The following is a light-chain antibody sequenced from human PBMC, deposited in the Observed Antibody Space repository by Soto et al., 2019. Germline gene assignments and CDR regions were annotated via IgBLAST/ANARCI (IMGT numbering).Light chain of an antibody. CDR1: SSDVGGYNY. Sequence: QSVLTQPASVSGSPGQSITISCTGTSSDVGGYNYVSWYQQHPGKAPKLMIYEVGNRPSGVSNRFSGSKSGNTASLTISGLQAEDEADYYCRSYTSSSTYVFGTGTKLTVL. V-gene: IGLV2-14*01. CDR2: EVG. CDR3: RSYTSSSTYV. J-gene: IGLJ1*01.